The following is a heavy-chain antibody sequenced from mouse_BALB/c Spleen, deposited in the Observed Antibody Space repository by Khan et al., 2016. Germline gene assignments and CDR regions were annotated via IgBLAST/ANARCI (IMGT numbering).Heavy chain of an antibody. CDR2: ISSGGDFT. D-gene: IGHD2-4*01. V-gene: IGHV5-12-1*01. Sequence: EVELVESGGGLVKPGGSLKLSCAGSGFAFSRYDMSWVRQTPEKRLEWVAFISSGGDFTYFPDTMSGRFTIPSDNTNNHLHLQMTSLRSDDTVIYYCARHGLPHWYFGVWGAGTTVTVSS. CDR3: ARHGLPHWYFGV. CDR1: GFAFSRYD. J-gene: IGHJ1*01.